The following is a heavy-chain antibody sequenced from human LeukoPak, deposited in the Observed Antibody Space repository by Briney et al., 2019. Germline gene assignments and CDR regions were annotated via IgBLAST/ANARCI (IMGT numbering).Heavy chain of an antibody. V-gene: IGHV4-61*02. D-gene: IGHD4-23*01. J-gene: IGHJ4*02. CDR3: AVERGVYGGNFDY. CDR2: IYTSGST. CDR1: GGSISSSSYY. Sequence: PSETLSLTCTVSGGSISSSSYYWSWIRQPAGKGLEWIGRIYTSGSTNYNPSLKSRVTMSVDTSKNQFSLKLSSVTAADTAVYYCAVERGVYGGNFDYWGQGTLVTVSS.